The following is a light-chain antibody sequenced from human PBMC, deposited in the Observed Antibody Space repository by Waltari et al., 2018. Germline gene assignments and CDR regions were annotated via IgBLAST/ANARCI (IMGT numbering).Light chain of an antibody. CDR1: TLGNKY. V-gene: IGLV3-1*01. Sequence: SYELTQPPSVSVSPGQTASITCSGDTLGNKYASWYQQKPGQSPLLVIYQDAKRHSGFPGRFCGSKAGNAAALAISGTQAMDEADYYCQALGRSAWVFGGGTKLTVL. J-gene: IGLJ3*02. CDR3: QALGRSAWV. CDR2: QDA.